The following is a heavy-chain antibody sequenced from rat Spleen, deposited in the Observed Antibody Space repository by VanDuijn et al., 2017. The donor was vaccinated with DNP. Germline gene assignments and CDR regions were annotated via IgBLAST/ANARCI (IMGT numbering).Heavy chain of an antibody. Sequence: EVQLVESGGGLVQPGRSLKLSCAASGFIFSNYYMAWVRQAPTKGLEWVATISYDGLTTYYRDSVRGRFTISRDNAKSTLYLQMDSLRSEDTATYYGARRGGAFAYWGQGTLVTVSS. CDR3: ARRGGAFAY. J-gene: IGHJ3*01. CDR2: ISYDGLTT. D-gene: IGHD1-11*01. CDR1: GFIFSNYY. V-gene: IGHV5-29*01.